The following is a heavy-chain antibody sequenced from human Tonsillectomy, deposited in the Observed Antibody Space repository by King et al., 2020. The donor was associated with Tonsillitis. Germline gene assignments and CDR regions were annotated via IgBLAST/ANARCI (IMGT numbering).Heavy chain of an antibody. D-gene: IGHD3-22*01. V-gene: IGHV4-59*01. CDR3: ATGGYYDRIMDV. CDR1: GGSISSYY. CDR2: IYYSGST. J-gene: IGHJ6*02. Sequence: QLQESGPGLVKPSETLSLTCTVSGGSISSYYWSWIRQPPGKGLEWIGYIYYSGSTNYNPSLKSRVTISVDTSKNQFSLKLSSVTAADTAVYYCATGGYYDRIMDVWGQGTTVTVSS.